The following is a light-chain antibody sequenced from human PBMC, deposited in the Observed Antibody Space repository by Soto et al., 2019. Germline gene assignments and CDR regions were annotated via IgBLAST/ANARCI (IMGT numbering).Light chain of an antibody. J-gene: IGLJ2*01. CDR2: EVS. V-gene: IGLV2-8*01. Sequence: QSALTQPPSASGSPGQSVTISCTGTSSDVGGYNYVSWYQQHPGKAPKLMIYEVSKRPSGVPDRFSGSKSGNTASLTVSGLQAEDEADYYCSSYVGSNRGDVVFGGGTKLTVL. CDR3: SSYVGSNRGDVV. CDR1: SSDVGGYNY.